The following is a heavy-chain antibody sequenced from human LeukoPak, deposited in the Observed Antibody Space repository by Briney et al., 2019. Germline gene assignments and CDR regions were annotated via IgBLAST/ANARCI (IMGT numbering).Heavy chain of an antibody. J-gene: IGHJ3*02. Sequence: PGGSLGLSCAASGFTFRSYWMHWVRQDPGEGLVWVSLMNGDGSSTSYADSVKGRFTISRDNAKNTLYLQMNRLRVEDTAVYYCARTATDAFHIWGQGTMVTVSS. V-gene: IGHV3-74*01. CDR3: ARTATDAFHI. CDR1: GFTFRSYW. D-gene: IGHD2-21*02. CDR2: MNGDGSST.